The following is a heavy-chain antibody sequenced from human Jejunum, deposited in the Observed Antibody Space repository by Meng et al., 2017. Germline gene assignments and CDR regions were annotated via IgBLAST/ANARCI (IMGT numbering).Heavy chain of an antibody. CDR2: IFYSGTT. D-gene: IGHD6-13*01. CDR1: GGSISTAGDY. V-gene: IGHV4-39*07. J-gene: IGHJ5*02. CDR3: ARDTAGFGP. Sequence: QLQESGPGLVKPSETLALTCAGSGGSISTAGDYWGWIRQSPGKGLEWIGSIFYSGTTYYNPSLKSRVTISIDTSKNQFSLKMNSVTAADTAVYYCARDTAGFGPWGQGTLVTVSS.